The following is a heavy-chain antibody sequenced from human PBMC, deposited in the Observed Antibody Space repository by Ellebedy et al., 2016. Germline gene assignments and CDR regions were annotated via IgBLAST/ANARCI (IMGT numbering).Heavy chain of an antibody. D-gene: IGHD3-10*01. Sequence: ASVKVSCKASGYTFTSYGISWVRQAPGQGLEWMGWISAYNGDTNYAQKLQGRVTMTTDTSTSTAYMELRSLRSDDTAVYYCARLTMVRGVIDWFDPWGQGTLVTVSS. J-gene: IGHJ5*02. CDR2: ISAYNGDT. CDR1: GYTFTSYG. V-gene: IGHV1-18*01. CDR3: ARLTMVRGVIDWFDP.